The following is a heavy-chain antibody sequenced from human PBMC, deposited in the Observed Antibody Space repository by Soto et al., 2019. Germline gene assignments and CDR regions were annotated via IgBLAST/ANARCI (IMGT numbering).Heavy chain of an antibody. V-gene: IGHV3-23*01. J-gene: IGHJ3*02. CDR3: AKCIRANSNYDAFHI. CDR1: GFTFSRYS. D-gene: IGHD4-4*01. Sequence: GGSLRLSCAASGFTFSRYSMSWVRQAPGKGLERVSHITASGGTTYYADSVKGRFTISGDSARNTLYLQINSLRAEYTASHYLAKCIRANSNYDAFHIWGKGTMVTVSS. CDR2: ITASGGTT.